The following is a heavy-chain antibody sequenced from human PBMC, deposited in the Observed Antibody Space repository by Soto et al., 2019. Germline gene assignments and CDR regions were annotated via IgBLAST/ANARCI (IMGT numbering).Heavy chain of an antibody. Sequence: QVQLVESGGGVVKPGGSLRLSCAASGFTFSDFYRSWIRQTPGKGLEWLSYISRRGDTISYADSVKGRFTISRDNAKKSVVLQMDDLGAEETATYYCARGTTAYVSWGQGTLVIVSS. J-gene: IGHJ5*02. V-gene: IGHV3-11*04. CDR2: ISRRGDTI. CDR1: GFTFSDFY. CDR3: ARGTTAYVS. D-gene: IGHD2-21*02.